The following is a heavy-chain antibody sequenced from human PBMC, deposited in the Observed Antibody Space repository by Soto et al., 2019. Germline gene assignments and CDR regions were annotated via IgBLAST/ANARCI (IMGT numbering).Heavy chain of an antibody. CDR2: IGSKAYGGTT. V-gene: IGHV3-49*03. J-gene: IGHJ1*01. Sequence: PGGSLRLSCTGSGFTFDDYTMAWFRQAPGKGLEWLGFIGSKAYGGTTEYAASVKGRFTLSRDDSKSTAFLQMSSLKIEDTAVYYCSRDFGIVAIITQHWGQGTLVTVSS. D-gene: IGHD3-22*01. CDR3: SRDFGIVAIITQH. CDR1: GFTFDDYT.